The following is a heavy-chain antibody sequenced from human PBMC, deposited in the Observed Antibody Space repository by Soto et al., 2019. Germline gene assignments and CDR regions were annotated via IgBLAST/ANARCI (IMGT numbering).Heavy chain of an antibody. V-gene: IGHV3-33*01. CDR2: IWYDGSNK. Sequence: QVQLVESGGGVVQPGRSLRLSCAASGFTFSSYGMHWVRQAPGKGPEWVAVIWYDGSNKYYADSVKGRFTISRDNSKNTLYLQMNILRAEDTAVYYCASTLDYGDSLDYWGQGTLVTVSS. CDR3: ASTLDYGDSLDY. J-gene: IGHJ4*02. CDR1: GFTFSSYG. D-gene: IGHD4-17*01.